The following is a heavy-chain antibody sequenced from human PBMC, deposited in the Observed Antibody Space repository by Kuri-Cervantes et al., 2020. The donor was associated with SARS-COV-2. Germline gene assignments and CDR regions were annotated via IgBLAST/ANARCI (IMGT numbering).Heavy chain of an antibody. CDR3: ARGQGGLERY. D-gene: IGHD3/OR15-3a*01. Sequence: SVKVSCKASGYTFTYRYLHWVRQAPGQALEWRGWITPFNGNTNYAQKFQDRVTITRDRSMSTAYMELSSLRSEDTAMYYCARGQGGLERYWGQGTLVTVSS. J-gene: IGHJ4*02. V-gene: IGHV1-45*02. CDR2: ITPFNGNT. CDR1: GYTFTYRY.